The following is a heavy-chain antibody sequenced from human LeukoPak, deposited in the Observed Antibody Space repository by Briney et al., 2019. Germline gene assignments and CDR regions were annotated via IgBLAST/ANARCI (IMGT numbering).Heavy chain of an antibody. CDR1: GFTFSSYG. V-gene: IGHV3-30*18. D-gene: IGHD5-12*01. Sequence: GGSLRLSCAASGFTFSSYGVHWVRQAPGKGLEWVAVISYDGSNKYYADSVKGRFTISRDNSKNTLYLQMNSLRAEDTAVYYCAKDGSGYDPFDYWGQGTLVTVSS. CDR2: ISYDGSNK. J-gene: IGHJ4*02. CDR3: AKDGSGYDPFDY.